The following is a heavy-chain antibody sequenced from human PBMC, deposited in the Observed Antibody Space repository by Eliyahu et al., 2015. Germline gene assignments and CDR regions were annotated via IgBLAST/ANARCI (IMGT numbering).Heavy chain of an antibody. V-gene: IGHV3-23*04. D-gene: IGHD2-2*02. Sequence: EVQLVESGGGLVQPGGSLRLSXAASGFTFXXYXXSWXRRAPGKGVEWVSAISGXGGSTXYADSVKGRFTISRDNSKNTLYLQMNSLRAEDTAVYYCAKGRVAIPAAIPSPPGYYYGMDVWGQGTTVTVSS. CDR1: GFTFXXYX. CDR2: ISGXGGST. CDR3: AKGRVAIPAAIPSPPGYYYGMDV. J-gene: IGHJ6*02.